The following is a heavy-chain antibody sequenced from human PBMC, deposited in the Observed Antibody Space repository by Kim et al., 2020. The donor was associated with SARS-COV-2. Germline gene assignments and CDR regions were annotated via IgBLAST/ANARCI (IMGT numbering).Heavy chain of an antibody. V-gene: IGHV3-21*01. CDR2: ISSSSSFI. J-gene: IGHJ4*02. CDR3: ASDYYGSNTMGY. D-gene: IGHD3-10*01. CDR1: GFTFNSYT. Sequence: GGSLRLSRAASGFTFNSYTMNWVRQAPGKGLEWVSSISSSSSFIYYADSVKGRFTISRDNAKNSLYLQMNSLRVEDTAVYYCASDYYGSNTMGYWGQGALVTVSS.